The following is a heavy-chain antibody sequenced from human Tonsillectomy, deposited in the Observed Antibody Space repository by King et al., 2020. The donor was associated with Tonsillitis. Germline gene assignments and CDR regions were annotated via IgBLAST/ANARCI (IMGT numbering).Heavy chain of an antibody. CDR2: ISYNGNT. D-gene: IGHD3-10*01. Sequence: QLQESGPGLVKPSETLSLNCTVSGVSISDSYWSWIRQSPGKGLEWIGYISYNGNTNYNPSLKSRVSISADTSRNQFSLRLISVTAADTAVYYCGRLLRSRFGDSFYFDYWGQGTLVTVSS. CDR1: GVSISDSY. J-gene: IGHJ4*02. CDR3: GRLLRSRFGDSFYFDY. V-gene: IGHV4-59*01.